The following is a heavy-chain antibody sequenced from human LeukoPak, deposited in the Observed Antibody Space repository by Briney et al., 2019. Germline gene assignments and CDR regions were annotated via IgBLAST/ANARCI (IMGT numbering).Heavy chain of an antibody. CDR1: GFTFSSYW. CDR3: ASVIVVDSFDY. Sequence: GGSLRLSCAASGFTFSSYWMSWGRQAPGKGLEWVANIKQDGSEKYYVDSVKGRFTISRDNAKNSLYLQMNSLRAEDTAVYYCASVIVVDSFDYWGQGTLVTVSS. J-gene: IGHJ4*02. CDR2: IKQDGSEK. V-gene: IGHV3-7*01. D-gene: IGHD3-22*01.